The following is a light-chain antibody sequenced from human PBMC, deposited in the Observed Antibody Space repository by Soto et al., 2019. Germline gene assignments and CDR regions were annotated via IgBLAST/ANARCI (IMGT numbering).Light chain of an antibody. CDR2: DAS. CDR1: QSISSW. J-gene: IGKJ1*01. CDR3: QQYSGYSRT. V-gene: IGKV1-5*01. Sequence: IQITQSPATLSASVRDRVTITCRASQSISSWLAWYQQKPGKAPKLLISDASNLERGVPSRFRGSGSGTEFTLTISTMKPDDFATYYCQQYSGYSRTFGQGTKVDIK.